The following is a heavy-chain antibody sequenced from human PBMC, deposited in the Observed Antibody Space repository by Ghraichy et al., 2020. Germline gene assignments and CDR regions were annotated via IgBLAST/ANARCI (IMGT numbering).Heavy chain of an antibody. J-gene: IGHJ6*03. D-gene: IGHD6-19*01. V-gene: IGHV3-23*01. CDR3: AKVGLSSAGQDYYYYYYMDV. CDR2: ISGSGGST. CDR1: GFTFSSYA. Sequence: GGSLRLSCAASGFTFSSYAMSWVRQAPGKGLEWVSAISGSGGSTYYADSVKGRFTISRDNSKNTLYLQMNSLRAEDTAVYYCAKVGLSSAGQDYYYYYYMDVWGKGTTVTVSS.